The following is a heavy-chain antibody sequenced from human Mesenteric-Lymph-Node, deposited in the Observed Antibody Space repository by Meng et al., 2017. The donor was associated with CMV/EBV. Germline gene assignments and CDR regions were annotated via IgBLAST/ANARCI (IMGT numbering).Heavy chain of an antibody. CDR3: ARGPQARSSSWWFDP. Sequence: GESLKISCAASGFTFNDYAMTWVRQVPGKGLEWVSGINWNGGSTAYADSVKGRFTISRDSAQNSLYLQMNSLRAEDTAFSHCARGPQARSSSWWFDPWGQGTLVTVSS. J-gene: IGHJ5*02. CDR2: INWNGGST. V-gene: IGHV3-20*01. D-gene: IGHD6-6*01. CDR1: GFTFNDYA.